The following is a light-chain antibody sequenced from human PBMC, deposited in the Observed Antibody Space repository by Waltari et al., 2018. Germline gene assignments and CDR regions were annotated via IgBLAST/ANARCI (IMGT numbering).Light chain of an antibody. J-gene: IGLJ3*02. Sequence: QTVLTQPPSTSGAPGQTVTIPCSGTQSNVVDNVVNWYQQFPGAVPRLLIYRNDQRPSGVPDRFSGSKSGTSASLAISGLRSEDEADYFCASWDDSPTGRWVFGGGTKVTVL. V-gene: IGLV1-44*01. CDR1: QSNVVDNV. CDR3: ASWDDSPTGRWV. CDR2: RND.